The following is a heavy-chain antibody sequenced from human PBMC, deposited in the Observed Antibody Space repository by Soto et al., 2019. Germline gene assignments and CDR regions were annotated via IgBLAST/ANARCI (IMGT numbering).Heavy chain of an antibody. D-gene: IGHD6-19*01. J-gene: IGHJ4*02. Sequence: PSETLSLTCAVSGYSTISGYYWSWIRQPAGKGLEWIGRIYASGSTISNRSLRSRVALSVDTSKNQFSLNLNSVTAADTAMYYCVRSGYSSGWYTAFDSWSQGMLVTVSS. CDR3: VRSGYSSGWYTAFDS. CDR2: IYASGST. V-gene: IGHV4-4*07. CDR1: GYSTISGYY.